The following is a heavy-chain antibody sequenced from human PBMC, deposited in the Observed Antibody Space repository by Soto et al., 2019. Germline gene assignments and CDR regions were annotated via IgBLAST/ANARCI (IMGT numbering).Heavy chain of an antibody. D-gene: IGHD3-16*01. CDR2: IYYSGST. Sequence: PSETLSLTCNVSGGSISSYYWSWIRQPPGKGLEWIGYIYYSGSTNYNPSLKSRVTISVDTSKNQFSLKLSSVTAADTAVYYCARQSGWGYAFDYWGQGTLVTVSS. J-gene: IGHJ4*02. CDR3: ARQSGWGYAFDY. V-gene: IGHV4-59*08. CDR1: GGSISSYY.